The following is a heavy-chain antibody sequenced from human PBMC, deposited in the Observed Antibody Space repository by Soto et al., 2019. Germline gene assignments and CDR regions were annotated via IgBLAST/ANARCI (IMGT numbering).Heavy chain of an antibody. CDR2: ISPHNFNT. V-gene: IGHV1-18*01. J-gene: IGHJ4*02. CDR3: ARDEVGYDILTGYYNAHHFDY. Sequence: QVQLVQSGAEVKNPGDSVKVSCSASGYTFTHFYITWVRQAPRQRLEWMGAISPHNFNTNFAQKFQGRVTLTTDTSTSTAYMELRSLRSEDTAVHSCARDEVGYDILTGYYNAHHFDYWGQGVLVTVSS. CDR1: GYTFTHFY. D-gene: IGHD3-9*01.